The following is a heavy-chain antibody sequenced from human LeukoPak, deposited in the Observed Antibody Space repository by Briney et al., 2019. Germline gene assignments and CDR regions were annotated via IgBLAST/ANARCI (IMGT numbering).Heavy chain of an antibody. V-gene: IGHV3-21*01. CDR3: ARSYASGSFYRRDFDY. Sequence: PGGSLRLSCAASGFTFNSFSMNWVRQAPGKGLEWVSSISSSSYYIYYGDSVEGRFTISRDNAKNSLYLQMNTLRAEDTAVYYCARSYASGSFYRRDFDYWGQGTLVTVSS. J-gene: IGHJ4*02. CDR2: ISSSSYYI. CDR1: GFTFNSFS. D-gene: IGHD3-10*01.